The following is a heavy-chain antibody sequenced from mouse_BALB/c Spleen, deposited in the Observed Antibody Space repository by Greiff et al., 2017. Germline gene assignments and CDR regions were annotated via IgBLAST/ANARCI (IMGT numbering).Heavy chain of an antibody. CDR2: ISSGGSYT. CDR3: ARHEVRLRYFDV. CDR1: GFTFSSYA. D-gene: IGHD1-2*01. Sequence: EVMLVESGGGLVKPGGSLKLSCAASGFTFSSYAMSWVRQSPEKRLEWVAEISSGGSYTYYPDTVTGRFTISRDNAKNTLYLEMSSLRSEDTAMYYCARHEVRLRYFDVWGAGTTVTVSS. J-gene: IGHJ1*01. V-gene: IGHV5-9-4*01.